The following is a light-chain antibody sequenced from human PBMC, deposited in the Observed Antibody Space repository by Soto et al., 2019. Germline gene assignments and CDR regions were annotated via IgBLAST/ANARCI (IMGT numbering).Light chain of an antibody. CDR3: QKYDSAPLT. V-gene: IGKV1-27*01. CDR1: QDISRY. J-gene: IGKJ4*01. CDR2: SAS. Sequence: DIQMTQSPSSLSSSVGDRVTVTCRASQDISRYLAWYQQKPGQVPELLIYSASVLHSGVSSRFSGSGSATHFNLPSSSLQPEDVATYYCQKYDSAPLTFGGGTRVDI.